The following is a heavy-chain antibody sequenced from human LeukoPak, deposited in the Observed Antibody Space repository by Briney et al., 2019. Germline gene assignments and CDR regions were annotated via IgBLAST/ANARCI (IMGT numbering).Heavy chain of an antibody. CDR1: GFTFSSYS. D-gene: IGHD3-22*01. CDR3: ARDTYYYDSSGYYKYFQH. CDR2: ISSSSSYI. V-gene: IGHV3-21*01. Sequence: GGSLRLSCAASGFTFSSYSMNWVRQAPGKGLEWVSSISSSSSYIYYADSVKGRFTISRDNAKNSLYLQMNSLRAEDTVVYYCARDTYYYDSSGYYKYFQHWGQGTLVTVSS. J-gene: IGHJ1*01.